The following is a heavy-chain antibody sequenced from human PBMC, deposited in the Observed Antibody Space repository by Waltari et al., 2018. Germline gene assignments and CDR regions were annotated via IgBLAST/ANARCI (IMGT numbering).Heavy chain of an antibody. CDR3: ARGGPYSNIAAAGINWFDP. CDR1: GGSFSGYY. V-gene: IGHV4-34*01. J-gene: IGHJ5*02. CDR2: INHSGRT. Sequence: QVQLQQWGAGLLKPSETLSLTCAVYGGSFSGYYWSWIRQPPGKGLEWIGEINHSGRTNYNPSLKGRVTISVDTSKNQFSLKLSSVTAADTAVYYCARGGPYSNIAAAGINWFDPWGQGTLVTVSS. D-gene: IGHD6-13*01.